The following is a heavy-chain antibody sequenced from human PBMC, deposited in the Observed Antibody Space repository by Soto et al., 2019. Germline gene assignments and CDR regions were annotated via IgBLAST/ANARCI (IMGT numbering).Heavy chain of an antibody. Sequence: EVQLLESGGGLVQPGGSLRLSCAASGFTFNNYAMSWVRQAPGKGLEWVSDISGSGGSTYYADSVKGRFTISRDNSKNTLYLQMNSLRAEDTAVYYCAKGREYTYGYADYWGQGTLVTVSS. CDR2: ISGSGGST. D-gene: IGHD5-18*01. CDR3: AKGREYTYGYADY. J-gene: IGHJ4*02. V-gene: IGHV3-23*01. CDR1: GFTFNNYA.